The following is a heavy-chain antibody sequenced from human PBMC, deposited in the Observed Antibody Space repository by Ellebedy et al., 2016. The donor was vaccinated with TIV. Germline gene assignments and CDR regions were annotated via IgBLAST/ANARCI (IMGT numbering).Heavy chain of an antibody. V-gene: IGHV3-33*08. CDR3: ARSHADYERLGAFDI. D-gene: IGHD4-17*01. Sequence: PGGSLRLSCGASGFSFRNYGMHWVRQRPGKGLEWVAVIRYDGSEKYYADSVKGRFTISRDNSKNTVYLQMNSLRAEDTAVYYCARSHADYERLGAFDIWGQGTRVTVSS. CDR2: IRYDGSEK. J-gene: IGHJ3*02. CDR1: GFSFRNYG.